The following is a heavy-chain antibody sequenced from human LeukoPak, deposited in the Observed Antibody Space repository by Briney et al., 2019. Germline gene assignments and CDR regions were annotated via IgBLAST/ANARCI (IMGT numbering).Heavy chain of an antibody. CDR3: ATDRLKRGYSYELDY. D-gene: IGHD5-18*01. V-gene: IGHV1-18*01. J-gene: IGHJ4*02. CDR2: ISAYNGNT. Sequence: ASVKVSCKASGYTFTSYGISWVRQAPGQGLEWMGWISAYNGNTNYAQKLQGRVTMTTDTSTSTAYMELRSLRSDDTAVYYCATDRLKRGYSYELDYWGQGTLVTVSS. CDR1: GYTFTSYG.